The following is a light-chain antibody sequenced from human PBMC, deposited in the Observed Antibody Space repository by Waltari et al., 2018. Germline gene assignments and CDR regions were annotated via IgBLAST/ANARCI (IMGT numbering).Light chain of an antibody. J-gene: IGLJ2*01. CDR3: CSYAGGSTSVV. V-gene: IGLV2-23*01. CDR1: SSDVGISDF. CDR2: EGS. Sequence: QSALTQPASVSGSPGQSITISCTETSSDVGISDFVSWHQQHPGQAPKLIIYEGSKRPSGVSNRFSASKSGNTASLTISGLQPEDEADYYCCSYAGGSTSVVFGGGTKLTVL.